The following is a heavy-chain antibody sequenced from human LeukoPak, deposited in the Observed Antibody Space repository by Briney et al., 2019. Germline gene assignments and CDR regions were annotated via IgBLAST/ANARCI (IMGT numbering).Heavy chain of an antibody. J-gene: IGHJ3*02. CDR1: GFTFSSYD. Sequence: PGGSLSLSCAASGFTFSSYDMHWVRQAPCKGLEWVALIWYDGSKKNYADSVKGRFTISRDNSKNTLFLQMNSLRAEDTAVYYCAREASDAFDIWGQGTMVTVSS. CDR2: IWYDGSKK. V-gene: IGHV3-33*01. CDR3: AREASDAFDI.